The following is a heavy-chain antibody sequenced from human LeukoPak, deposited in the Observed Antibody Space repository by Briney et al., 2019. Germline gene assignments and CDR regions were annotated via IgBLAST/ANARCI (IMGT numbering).Heavy chain of an antibody. Sequence: ASVKVSCKASGYTFTGYYMHWVRQAPGQGLEWMGWINPNSGGTNYAQKFQGRVTMTRDTSISTAYMELSRLRSDDTAVYYCARDRSSGWYSWFDPWGQGTLVTVS. CDR3: ARDRSSGWYSWFDP. CDR1: GYTFTGYY. J-gene: IGHJ5*02. CDR2: INPNSGGT. V-gene: IGHV1-2*02. D-gene: IGHD6-19*01.